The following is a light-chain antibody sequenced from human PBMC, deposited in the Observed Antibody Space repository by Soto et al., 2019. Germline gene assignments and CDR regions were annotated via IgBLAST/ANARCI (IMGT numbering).Light chain of an antibody. CDR2: AAS. V-gene: IGKV1-8*01. Sequence: IRMTQSPSSFSASTGDRVTITCRASQGISSYLAWYQQKPGKAPKLLIYAASTLQSGVPSRFSGSGSGTEFTLTISSLQPDDFATYYCQQYNSYSVTFGQGTKVDIK. CDR1: QGISSY. CDR3: QQYNSYSVT. J-gene: IGKJ1*01.